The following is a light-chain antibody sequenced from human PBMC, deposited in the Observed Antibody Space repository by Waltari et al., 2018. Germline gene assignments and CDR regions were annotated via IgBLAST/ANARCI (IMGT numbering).Light chain of an antibody. CDR2: GAV. Sequence: DIQMTQSPYSLSASVGDRVTITCRASQGINTYLAWYQQKPGKVLKLLISGAVTLQSGVPSRFSGSGSGTDFTLTISSLQPEDVATYFCQKYDNAPLTFGPGTKVEIK. CDR1: QGINTY. CDR3: QKYDNAPLT. V-gene: IGKV1-27*01. J-gene: IGKJ3*01.